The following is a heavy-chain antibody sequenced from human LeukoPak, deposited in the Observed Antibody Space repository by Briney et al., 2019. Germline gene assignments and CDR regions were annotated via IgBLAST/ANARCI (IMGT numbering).Heavy chain of an antibody. CDR3: ARRNYYGSGSRWFDP. CDR2: INHSGST. Sequence: SETLSLTCAVYGGSFSGYYWSWIRQPPGKGPEWIGEINHSGSTNYNPSLKSRVTISVDTSKNQFSLKLSSVTAADTAVYYCARRNYYGSGSRWFDPWGQGTLVTVSS. CDR1: GGSFSGYY. D-gene: IGHD3-10*01. J-gene: IGHJ5*02. V-gene: IGHV4-34*01.